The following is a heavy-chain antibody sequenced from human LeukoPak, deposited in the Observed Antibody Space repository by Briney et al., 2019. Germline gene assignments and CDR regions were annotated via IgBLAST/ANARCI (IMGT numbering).Heavy chain of an antibody. CDR2: IYYSGST. Sequence: KPSETLSLTCTVSGGSISSSSYYWGWIRQPPGKGLEWIGSIYYSGSTYYNPSLKSRVTMSVDTSKNQFSLKLSSVTAADTAVYYCARAVKGTGTTPPYYYYYYMDVWGKGTTVTISS. D-gene: IGHD1-1*01. CDR3: ARAVKGTGTTPPYYYYYYMDV. V-gene: IGHV4-39*07. CDR1: GGSISSSSYY. J-gene: IGHJ6*03.